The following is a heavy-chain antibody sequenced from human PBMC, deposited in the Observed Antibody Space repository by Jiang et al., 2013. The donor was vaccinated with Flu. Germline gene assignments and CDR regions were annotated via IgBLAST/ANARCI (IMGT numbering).Heavy chain of an antibody. D-gene: IGHD3-10*01. Sequence: QLLESGGGVVQPGRSLRLSCAASGFTFSSYAMHWVRQAPGKGLEWVAVISYDGSNKYYADSVKGRFTISRDNSKNTLYLQMNSLRAEDTAVYYCARTTYYYGSGSYFYWGQGTLVTVSS. CDR3: ARTTYYYGSGSYFY. J-gene: IGHJ4*02. CDR1: GFTFSSYA. CDR2: ISYDGSNK. V-gene: IGHV3-30*14.